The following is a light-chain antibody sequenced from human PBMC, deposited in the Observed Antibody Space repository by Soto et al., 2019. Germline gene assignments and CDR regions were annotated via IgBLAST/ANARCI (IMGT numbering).Light chain of an antibody. Sequence: DIQMTQSPPTLSASVGDRVIITCRASQSVKNWLAWYQQKPGRAPKLLIYEASKLEGGPPSRFSGSGSATDFTLTIDSLQPDDFATYYCLQYNSYSLFTFGPGTKVEIK. CDR1: QSVKNW. V-gene: IGKV1-5*03. CDR2: EAS. CDR3: LQYNSYSLFT. J-gene: IGKJ3*01.